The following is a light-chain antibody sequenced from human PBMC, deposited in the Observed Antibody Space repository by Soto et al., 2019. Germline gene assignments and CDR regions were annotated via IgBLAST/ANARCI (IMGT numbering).Light chain of an antibody. CDR1: SSDVGGYNY. V-gene: IGLV2-8*01. CDR2: EVS. J-gene: IGLJ2*01. CDR3: SSYGGRNNYVV. Sequence: QSALTQPPSASGSPGQSVTISCTGTSSDVGGYNYVSWYQQHPGKAPKLMIYEVSKRPSGVPDRFSGSKSGNTASLTVSGLQAEDEADYYCSSYGGRNNYVVSSGGTKLTVL.